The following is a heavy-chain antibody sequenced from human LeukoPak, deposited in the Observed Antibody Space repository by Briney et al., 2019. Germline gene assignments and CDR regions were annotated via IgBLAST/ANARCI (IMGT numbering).Heavy chain of an antibody. D-gene: IGHD6-19*01. CDR2: IYSDGGT. CDR1: GFTVSSNY. CDR3: ARDRRAVAGTEYYFDY. V-gene: IGHV3-66*01. Sequence: PGGSLRLSCAASGFTVSSNYMSWVRQAPGKGLEWVSVIYSDGGTFYADSVKGRFTISRDNSKNTLYLQMNSLRAEDTAVYYCARDRRAVAGTEYYFDYWGQGTLVTVSS. J-gene: IGHJ4*02.